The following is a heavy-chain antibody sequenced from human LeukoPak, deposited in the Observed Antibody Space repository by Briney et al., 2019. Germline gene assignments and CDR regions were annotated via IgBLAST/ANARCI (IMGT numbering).Heavy chain of an antibody. CDR3: ARLSSSSDY. Sequence: GGSLRLSCAASGLIFSTNYMSWVRQAPGKGLEWVSAIYSGGNTYYTDSVTGRFTISRDNFKNTLYLQMNNLRAEDTAVYYCARLSSSSDYWGQGTLVTVSS. CDR2: IYSGGNT. CDR1: GLIFSTNY. D-gene: IGHD6-13*01. J-gene: IGHJ4*02. V-gene: IGHV3-53*01.